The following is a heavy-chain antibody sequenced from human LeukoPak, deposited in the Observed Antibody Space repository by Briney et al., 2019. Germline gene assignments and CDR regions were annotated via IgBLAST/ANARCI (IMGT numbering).Heavy chain of an antibody. CDR1: GGSISSGNYY. Sequence: SQTLSLTCTVSGGSISSGNYYWSWIRQHPGKGLEWIGYMYYSGSTNYNPSLKSRVTISVDTSKNQFSLKLSSVTAADTAVYYCARELYYYDSSGLWGQGTLVTVSS. V-gene: IGHV4-31*03. D-gene: IGHD3-22*01. CDR2: MYYSGST. J-gene: IGHJ4*02. CDR3: ARELYYYDSSGL.